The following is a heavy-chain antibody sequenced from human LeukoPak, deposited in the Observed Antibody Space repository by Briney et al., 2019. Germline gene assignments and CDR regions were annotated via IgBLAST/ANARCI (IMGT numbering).Heavy chain of an antibody. Sequence: GESLRLSCAASGFTFSSYAMSWVRQAPGKGLEWVSGISGSGGSTYYADSVKGRFTISRDNSKNTLYLQMKSLRAADTAVYYCPKEPLYSGGDCYEPFASWGQGTLVTVSS. CDR2: ISGSGGST. V-gene: IGHV3-23*01. CDR3: PKEPLYSGGDCYEPFAS. D-gene: IGHD2-21*02. J-gene: IGHJ4*02. CDR1: GFTFSSYA.